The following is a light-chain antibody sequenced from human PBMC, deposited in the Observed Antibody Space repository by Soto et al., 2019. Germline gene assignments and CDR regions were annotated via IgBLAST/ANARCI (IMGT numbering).Light chain of an antibody. Sequence: EIVMTQCPVTLSVSPGERATLSCRASQSVSSKLAWYQQKPGQAPRLLISGASARATGVPDRFSGSGSGTEFTLTISSLQSEDSAVYYCQQYDNWPPFTFGPGTKVDIK. V-gene: IGKV3-15*01. J-gene: IGKJ3*01. CDR3: QQYDNWPPFT. CDR2: GAS. CDR1: QSVSSK.